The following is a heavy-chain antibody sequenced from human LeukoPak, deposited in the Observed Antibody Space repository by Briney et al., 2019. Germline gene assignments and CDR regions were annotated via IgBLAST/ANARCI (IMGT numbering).Heavy chain of an antibody. CDR2: INQDAREI. J-gene: IGHJ4*02. CDR1: GFTFSRYW. Sequence: GGSLRLSCAAAGFTFSRYWMNWYRQAPGKGLEWVGNINQDAREINDVDSVRGRFTISRDNAKNSLHLQMNSLRAEDTAVYYCATDRDNSDWQKRFDSWGQGTLVTVSS. D-gene: IGHD2-21*02. CDR3: ATDRDNSDWQKRFDS. V-gene: IGHV3-7*01.